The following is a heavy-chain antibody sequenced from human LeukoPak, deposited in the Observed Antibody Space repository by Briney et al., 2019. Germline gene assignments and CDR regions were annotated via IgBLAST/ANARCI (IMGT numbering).Heavy chain of an antibody. V-gene: IGHV1-18*01. Sequence: RASVKVSCKASGGTFSSYAISWVRQAPGQGLEWMGWISAYNGNTNYAQKLQGRITMTTDTSTSTAYMELRSLRSDDTAVYYCARSPTYYYYYMDVWGKGTTVTVSS. CDR3: ARSPTYYYYYMDV. J-gene: IGHJ6*03. D-gene: IGHD4-17*01. CDR1: GGTFSSYA. CDR2: ISAYNGNT.